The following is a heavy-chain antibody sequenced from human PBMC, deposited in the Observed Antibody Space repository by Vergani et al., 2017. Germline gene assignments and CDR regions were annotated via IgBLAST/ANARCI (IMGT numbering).Heavy chain of an antibody. V-gene: IGHV4-34*01. CDR2: INHSGST. Sequence: QVQLQQWGAGLLKPSETLSLTCAVYGGSFSGYYWSWIRQPPGKGLEWIGEINHSGSTNYNPSLKSRVTISVDTSKNQFSLKLSSVTAADTAVYYCARGTPNRVPAAIYYYYYMDVWGKGTTVTVSS. CDR1: GGSFSGYY. J-gene: IGHJ6*03. CDR3: ARGTPNRVPAAIYYYYYMDV. D-gene: IGHD2-2*01.